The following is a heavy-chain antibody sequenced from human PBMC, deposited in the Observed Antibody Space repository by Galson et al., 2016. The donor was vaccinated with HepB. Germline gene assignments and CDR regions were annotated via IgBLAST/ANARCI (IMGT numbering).Heavy chain of an antibody. CDR2: ISSSSTYI. J-gene: IGHJ5*02. D-gene: IGHD1-26*01. V-gene: IGHV3-21*06. CDR1: GFTLSSYS. Sequence: SLRLSCAASGFTLSSYSMSWVRQAPGKGLEWVSSISSSSTYIYYADSVKGRFTISRDNAKNSLYLQMNSLRAEDAAIYYCARAAVAAIKQPFDPWGQGALVTVSS. CDR3: ARAAVAAIKQPFDP.